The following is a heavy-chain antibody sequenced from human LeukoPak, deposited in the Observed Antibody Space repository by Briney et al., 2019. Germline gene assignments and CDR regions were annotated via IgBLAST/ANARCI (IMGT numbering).Heavy chain of an antibody. Sequence: GGSLRLSCAASGFTFSSYWMHWVRQAPGKGLVWVSRINSDGSSTSYADSVKGRFAISRDNAKNTLYLQMNSLRAEDTAVYYCARLFGIAAAPSDYWGQGTLVTVSS. D-gene: IGHD6-13*01. J-gene: IGHJ4*02. CDR3: ARLFGIAAAPSDY. CDR2: INSDGSST. V-gene: IGHV3-74*01. CDR1: GFTFSSYW.